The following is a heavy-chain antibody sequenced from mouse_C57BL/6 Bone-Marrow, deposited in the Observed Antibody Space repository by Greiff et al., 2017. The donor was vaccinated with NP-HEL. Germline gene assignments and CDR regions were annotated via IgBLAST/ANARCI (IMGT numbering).Heavy chain of an antibody. CDR1: GYSITSGYY. Sequence: ESGPGLVKPSQSLSLTCSVTGYSITSGYYWNWIRQFPGNKLEWMGYISYDGSNNYNPSLKNRISITRDTSKNQFFLKLNSVTTEDTATYYCARDPLLRAMDYWGQGTSVTVSS. CDR3: ARDPLLRAMDY. V-gene: IGHV3-6*01. CDR2: ISYDGSN. J-gene: IGHJ4*01.